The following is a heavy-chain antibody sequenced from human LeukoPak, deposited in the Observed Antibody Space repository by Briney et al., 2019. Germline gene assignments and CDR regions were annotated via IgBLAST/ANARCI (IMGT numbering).Heavy chain of an antibody. Sequence: PSETLSLTCAVYGGSFSGYYWSWIRQPPGKGLEWIGEINHSGSTNYNPSLKRRVTISVDTSKNQFSLKLSSVTAADTAVYYCARGYHSYDFWSGYYPLLYFDYWGQGTLVTVSS. CDR2: INHSGST. CDR3: ARGYHSYDFWSGYYPLLYFDY. CDR1: GGSFSGYY. V-gene: IGHV4-34*01. D-gene: IGHD3-3*01. J-gene: IGHJ4*02.